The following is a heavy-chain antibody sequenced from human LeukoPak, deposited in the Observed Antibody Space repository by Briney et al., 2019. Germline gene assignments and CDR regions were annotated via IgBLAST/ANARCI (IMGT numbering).Heavy chain of an antibody. V-gene: IGHV4-59*12. CDR1: SGSITGYY. D-gene: IGHD3-22*01. J-gene: IGHJ4*02. CDR2: IYYSGST. CDR3: ARKPIVNSAWYYFDY. Sequence: NTSETLSLTCTVSSGSITGYYWSWIRQPPGEGPEWLGYIYYSGSTKYNPSLKSRVTILVDTSKNQFSLKLSSVTAADTAVYYCARKPIVNSAWYYFDYWGQGTLVTVSS.